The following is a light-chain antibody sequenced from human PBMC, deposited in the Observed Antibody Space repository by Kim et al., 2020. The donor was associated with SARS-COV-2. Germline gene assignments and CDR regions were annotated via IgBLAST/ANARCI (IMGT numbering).Light chain of an antibody. J-gene: IGLJ1*01. Sequence: SSELTQDPAVSVALGQTVRITCQGDSLRSYYASWYQQKPGQAPVLVIYGKNNRPSGIPDRFSGSSSGNTASLTITGAQAEDEADYYCNSRDISGNHPFGTGTKVTVL. CDR2: GKN. CDR1: SLRSYY. V-gene: IGLV3-19*01. CDR3: NSRDISGNHP.